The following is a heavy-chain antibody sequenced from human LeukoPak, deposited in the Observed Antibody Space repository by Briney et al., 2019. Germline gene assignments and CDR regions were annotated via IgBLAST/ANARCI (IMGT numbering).Heavy chain of an antibody. V-gene: IGHV4-59*04. D-gene: IGHD4-11*01. CDR1: GGSISSYY. J-gene: IGHJ6*03. Sequence: PSETLSLTCTVSGGSISSYYWSWIRQPPGKGLEWIGYIYYSGSTYYNPSLKSRVTISVDTSKNQFSLKLSSVTAADTAVYYCAKYSNYEYYYYYMDVWGKGTTVTVSS. CDR3: AKYSNYEYYYYYMDV. CDR2: IYYSGST.